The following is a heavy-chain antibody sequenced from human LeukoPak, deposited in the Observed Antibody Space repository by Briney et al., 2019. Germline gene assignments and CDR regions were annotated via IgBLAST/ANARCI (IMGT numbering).Heavy chain of an antibody. D-gene: IGHD3-22*01. CDR3: AKATYYYDSSGYGRYAFDI. J-gene: IGHJ3*02. V-gene: IGHV4-59*01. Sequence: SETLSLTCTVSGGSISSYYWSWIRQPPGKGLEWIGYIYYSGSTNYNPSLKSRVTISVDTSKNQFSLKLSSVTAADTAVYYCAKATYYYDSSGYGRYAFDIWGQGTMVTVSS. CDR1: GGSISSYY. CDR2: IYYSGST.